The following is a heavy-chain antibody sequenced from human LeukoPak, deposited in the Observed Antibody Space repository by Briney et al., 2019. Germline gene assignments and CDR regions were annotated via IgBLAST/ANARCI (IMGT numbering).Heavy chain of an antibody. CDR1: GGSFSGYY. J-gene: IGHJ4*02. Sequence: PSETLSLTCAVYGGSFSGYYWSWIRQPPGKGLEWIGEINHSGSTNYNPSLKSRVTISVDTSKNQFSLKLSFVTAADTAVYYCARGRSRTSIAAAGTPRYFDYWGQGTLVTVSS. CDR3: ARGRSRTSIAAAGTPRYFDY. D-gene: IGHD6-13*01. CDR2: INHSGST. V-gene: IGHV4-34*01.